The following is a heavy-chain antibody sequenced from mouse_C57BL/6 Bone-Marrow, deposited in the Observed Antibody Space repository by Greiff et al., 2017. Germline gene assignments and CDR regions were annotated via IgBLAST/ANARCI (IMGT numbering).Heavy chain of an antibody. CDR1: GYTFTSYG. D-gene: IGHD1-1*01. V-gene: IGHV1-81*01. CDR3: ARKGGYYGSSPYYYAMDY. CDR2: IYPRSGNT. Sequence: VMLVESGAELARPGASVKLSCKASGYTFTSYGISWVKQRTGQGLEWIGEIYPRSGNTYYNEKFKGKATLTADKSSSTAYMELRSLTSEDSAVYFCARKGGYYGSSPYYYAMDYWGQGTSVTVSS. J-gene: IGHJ4*01.